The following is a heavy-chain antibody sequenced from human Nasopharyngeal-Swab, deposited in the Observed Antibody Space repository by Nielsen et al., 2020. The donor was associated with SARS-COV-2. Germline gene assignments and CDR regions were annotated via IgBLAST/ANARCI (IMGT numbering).Heavy chain of an antibody. J-gene: IGHJ6*02. Sequence: ASVKVSCKASGYTFTSYGISWVRQAPGQGLEWMGWISAYNGNTNYAQKLQGRVTMTTDNYTSTAYMELRSLRSDDTAVYYCARDSLYYDFWSGSDYYYYGMDVWGQGTTVTVSS. CDR3: ARDSLYYDFWSGSDYYYYGMDV. V-gene: IGHV1-18*01. CDR1: GYTFTSYG. D-gene: IGHD3-3*01. CDR2: ISAYNGNT.